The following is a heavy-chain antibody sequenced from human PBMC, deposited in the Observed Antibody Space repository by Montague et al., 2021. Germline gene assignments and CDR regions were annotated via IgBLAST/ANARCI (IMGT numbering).Heavy chain of an antibody. CDR2: ISGSGGST. Sequence: SLRLSCAASGFTFSSYAMSWVRQAPGKGLEWVSAISGSGGSTYYADSVKGRFTISRDNSKNTLYLQMNSLRAEDTAVYSCAKEEEDCSGDSCYIDYWGQGTLVTVSS. D-gene: IGHD2-15*01. J-gene: IGHJ4*02. CDR3: AKEEEDCSGDSCYIDY. CDR1: GFTFSSYA. V-gene: IGHV3-23*01.